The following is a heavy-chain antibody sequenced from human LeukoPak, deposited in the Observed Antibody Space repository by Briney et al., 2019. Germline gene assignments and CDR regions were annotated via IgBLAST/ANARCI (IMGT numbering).Heavy chain of an antibody. D-gene: IGHD3-3*01. CDR1: GGSISSYY. CDR2: IYYSGST. CDR3: ARGFWSGYYYYFDY. V-gene: IGHV4-59*01. Sequence: SETLSLTCTVSGGSISSYYWSWIRQPPGKGLEWIGYIYYSGSTNYNPSLKSRVTISVDTSKNQSSLKLSSVTAADTAVYYCARGFWSGYYYYFDYWGQGTLVTVSS. J-gene: IGHJ4*02.